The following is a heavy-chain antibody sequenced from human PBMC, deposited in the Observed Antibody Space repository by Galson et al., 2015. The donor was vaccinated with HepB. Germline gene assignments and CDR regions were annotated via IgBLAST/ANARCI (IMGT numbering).Heavy chain of an antibody. CDR2: TYYRSKWYN. J-gene: IGHJ3*02. Sequence: CAISGDSVSSNSAAWNWIRQSPSRGLEWLGRTYYRSKWYNDYAVSVKSRITINPDTSKNQFSLQLNSVTPEDTAVYYCARDGYRGYGQEMDAFDIWGQGTMVTVSS. CDR3: ARDGYRGYGQEMDAFDI. D-gene: IGHD5-18*01. CDR1: GDSVSSNSAA. V-gene: IGHV6-1*01.